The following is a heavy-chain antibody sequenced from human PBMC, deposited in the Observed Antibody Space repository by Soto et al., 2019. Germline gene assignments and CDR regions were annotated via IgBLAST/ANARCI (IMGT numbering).Heavy chain of an antibody. D-gene: IGHD4-17*01. CDR3: ARPFGDYGDYAWSLRY. CDR2: ISAYNGNT. V-gene: IGHV1-18*01. Sequence: QVPLVQSGAEVKKPGASVKVSCKASGYTFSGYAMAWVRQAPGQGLEWMGWISAYNGNTDYAQKFQGRVTMTTDTSRSTAYMELRSLTSDDTAVYYCARPFGDYGDYAWSLRYWGQGTLVTVSS. J-gene: IGHJ4*02. CDR1: GYTFSGYA.